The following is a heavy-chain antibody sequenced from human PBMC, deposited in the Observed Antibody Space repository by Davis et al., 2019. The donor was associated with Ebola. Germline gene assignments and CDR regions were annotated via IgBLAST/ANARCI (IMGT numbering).Heavy chain of an antibody. V-gene: IGHV3-33*08. Sequence: GESLKISCAASGFTFSSYAMHWVRQAPGKGLEWVAVIWYDGSNKYYADSVKGRFTISRDNSKNTLYLQMNSLRAEDTAVYYCASSTVTTAFDIWGQGTMVTVSS. J-gene: IGHJ3*02. D-gene: IGHD4-17*01. CDR2: IWYDGSNK. CDR1: GFTFSSYA. CDR3: ASSTVTTAFDI.